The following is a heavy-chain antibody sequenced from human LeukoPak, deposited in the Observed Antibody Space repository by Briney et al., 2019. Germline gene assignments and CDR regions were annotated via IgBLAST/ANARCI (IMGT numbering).Heavy chain of an antibody. CDR3: AREWEVGATTRWFDP. J-gene: IGHJ5*02. D-gene: IGHD1-26*01. CDR1: GYTFTSYD. V-gene: IGHV1-8*03. Sequence: ASVKVSCKASGYTFTSYDINWVRQATGQGLEWMGWMNPNSGNTGYAQKFQGRATITRNTSISTAYMELSSLRSEDTAVYYCAREWEVGATTRWFDPWGQGTLVTVSS. CDR2: MNPNSGNT.